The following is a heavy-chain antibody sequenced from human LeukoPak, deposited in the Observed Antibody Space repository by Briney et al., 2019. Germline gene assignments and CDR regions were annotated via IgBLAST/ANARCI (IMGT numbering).Heavy chain of an antibody. CDR2: INPNTGGT. Sequence: GASVKVSCKASGYTFTGYYIHWVRQAPGQGLEWMGRINPNTGGTDYAQKFQGRVTMTRDTSITIAYMELSRLTSDDTAIYYCAKVPPSITAAGNWLGPWGQGALVTVSS. D-gene: IGHD6-13*01. CDR1: GYTFTGYY. V-gene: IGHV1-2*06. J-gene: IGHJ5*02. CDR3: AKVPPSITAAGNWLGP.